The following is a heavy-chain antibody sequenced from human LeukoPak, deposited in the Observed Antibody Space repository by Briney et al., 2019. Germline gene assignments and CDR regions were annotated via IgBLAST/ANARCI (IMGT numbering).Heavy chain of an antibody. V-gene: IGHV3-30*04. CDR1: GLTFNAYA. Sequence: PGGPRNLSGAASGLTFNAYALPWAGRAPGKGREWVGIILNDGRKGYYVDSVKGRFTISRDNSKNTLYLQMNSLRPEDTAIYYCARDRGYCTNNICYGNFDYWGQGALVTVSS. D-gene: IGHD2-8*01. J-gene: IGHJ4*02. CDR2: ILNDGRKG. CDR3: ARDRGYCTNNICYGNFDY.